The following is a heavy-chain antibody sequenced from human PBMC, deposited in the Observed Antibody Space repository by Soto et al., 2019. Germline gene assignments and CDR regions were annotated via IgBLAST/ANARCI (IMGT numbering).Heavy chain of an antibody. CDR3: AIKYCITSTCARSGSDI. CDR2: IYPGDSDT. Sequence: GESLKISCKGSGYSFTSYCIGWVRQMPGKGLEWMGIIYPGDSDTRYSPSFQGQVTMSADKSISTAYLQWSSLKASDTAMYYCAIKYCITSTCARSGSDIWGQGTMVTVSS. CDR1: GYSFTSYC. V-gene: IGHV5-51*01. D-gene: IGHD2-2*01. J-gene: IGHJ3*02.